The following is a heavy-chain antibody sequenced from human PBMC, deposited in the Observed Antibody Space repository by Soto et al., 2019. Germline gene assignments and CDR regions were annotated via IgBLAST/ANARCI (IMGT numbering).Heavy chain of an antibody. CDR3: ARTDILTGYYYYGMDV. Sequence: ASVKVSCKASGYSFTSYGISWVRQAPGQGLEWMGWISTYNGNTYYAQKLQGRVTMTTDTSTSTVYMELRSLRSDDTAVYYCARTDILTGYYYYGMDVWGQGTTVTVSS. D-gene: IGHD3-9*01. V-gene: IGHV1-18*01. CDR1: GYSFTSYG. J-gene: IGHJ6*02. CDR2: ISTYNGNT.